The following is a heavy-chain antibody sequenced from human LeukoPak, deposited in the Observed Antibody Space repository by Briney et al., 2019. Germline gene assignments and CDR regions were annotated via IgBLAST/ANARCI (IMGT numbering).Heavy chain of an antibody. J-gene: IGHJ4*02. CDR3: ARQYFDFWSGYSQTEYYFDY. V-gene: IGHV3-30-3*01. CDR1: GFTFSNYA. Sequence: PGGSLRLSCAASGFTFSNYAMHWVRQTAGKGLEWVAVISYDGSSKYYADSVKGRFTISRDNSKNTLYLQMNTLRAEDTAIYYCARQYFDFWSGYSQTEYYFDYWGQGTLVTVSS. D-gene: IGHD3-3*01. CDR2: ISYDGSSK.